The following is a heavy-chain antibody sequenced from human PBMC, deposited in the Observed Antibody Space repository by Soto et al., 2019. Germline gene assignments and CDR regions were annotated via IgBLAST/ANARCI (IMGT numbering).Heavy chain of an antibody. Sequence: GGSLRLSCAASGFTFSSYGVHWVRQAPGKGLEWVALIWYDGSNKYCADSVKGRFTISRDNSKNTLYLQMNSLRAEDTAVYYCARSVRPYSGYDPLDYWGQGTLVTVSS. CDR2: IWYDGSNK. D-gene: IGHD5-12*01. CDR3: ARSVRPYSGYDPLDY. CDR1: GFTFSSYG. J-gene: IGHJ4*02. V-gene: IGHV3-33*01.